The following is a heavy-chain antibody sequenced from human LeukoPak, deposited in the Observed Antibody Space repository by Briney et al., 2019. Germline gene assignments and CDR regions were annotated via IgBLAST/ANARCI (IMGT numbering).Heavy chain of an antibody. CDR1: GFTFSSYE. Sequence: PGGSLRLSCAASGFTFSSYEMNWVRQAPGKGPEWVSYISSSGSTIYYAESVKGRFTISRDNAKSSLYLHMNSLRAEDTAVYYCAELGITMIGGVWGKGTTVTVSS. CDR2: ISSSGSTI. J-gene: IGHJ6*04. CDR3: AELGITMIGGV. V-gene: IGHV3-48*03. D-gene: IGHD3-10*02.